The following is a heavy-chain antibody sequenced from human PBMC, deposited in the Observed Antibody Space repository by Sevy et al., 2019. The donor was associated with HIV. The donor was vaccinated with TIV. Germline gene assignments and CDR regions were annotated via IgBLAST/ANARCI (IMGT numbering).Heavy chain of an antibody. V-gene: IGHV1-24*01. J-gene: IGHJ4*02. D-gene: IGHD3-22*01. CDR3: AGTKDYYDNSGDPFDY. CDR2: YDPEDAET. CDR1: GKTLTALA. Sequence: VSVKVSCKVSGKTLTALAIHWVRQAPGKGLEWMATYDPEDAETYYAQRFQGRVTMTEDTSTDTSYMEMSSLGSEYTAVFYCAGTKDYYDNSGDPFDYWGQGTLVTVSS.